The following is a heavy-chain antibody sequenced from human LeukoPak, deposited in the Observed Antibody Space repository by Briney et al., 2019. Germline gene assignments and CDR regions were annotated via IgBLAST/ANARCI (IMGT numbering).Heavy chain of an antibody. V-gene: IGHV3-23*01. D-gene: IGHD2-15*01. J-gene: IGHJ4*02. CDR2: ISDNYGPR. CDR3: AKGTSGYCDGGTCYSYHYLHY. CDR1: GFNVGSYS. Sequence: RGSLTLPCAVSGFNVGSYSMSWVRQAPGKGLEWVSHISDNYGPRYQPDLVKGRFTISRDTSKNMLFLQMNSLTVEDTAIYYCAKGTSGYCDGGTCYSYHYLHYWGQRVQRTVSS.